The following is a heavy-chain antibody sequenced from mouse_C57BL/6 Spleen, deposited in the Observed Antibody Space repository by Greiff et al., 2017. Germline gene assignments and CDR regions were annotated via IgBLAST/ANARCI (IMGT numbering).Heavy chain of an antibody. CDR2: ISSGGDYI. CDR3: TRVYGYYYAMDY. V-gene: IGHV5-9-1*02. CDR1: GFTFSSYA. Sequence: DVMLVESGEGLVKPGGSLKLSCAASGFTFSSYAMSWVRQTPEKRLEWVAYISSGGDYIYSADTVKGRFPISRDNARNTLYLQMSSLKSEDTAMYYWTRVYGYYYAMDYWGQGTSVTVSS. D-gene: IGHD1-1*02. J-gene: IGHJ4*01.